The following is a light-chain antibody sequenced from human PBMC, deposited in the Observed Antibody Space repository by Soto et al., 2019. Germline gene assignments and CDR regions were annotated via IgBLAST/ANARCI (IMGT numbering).Light chain of an antibody. CDR3: SSYERSGAYV. V-gene: IGLV2-14*03. Sequence: QSVLTQPASVSGSPGQSITLSCTRTSGDVGGHNAVSWYQQHPGKAPKLLIYDVYNRPSGASNRFSGSKSGNTASLTISGLQAEDEADYYCSSYERSGAYVFGTGTKLTVL. CDR2: DVY. J-gene: IGLJ1*01. CDR1: SGDVGGHNA.